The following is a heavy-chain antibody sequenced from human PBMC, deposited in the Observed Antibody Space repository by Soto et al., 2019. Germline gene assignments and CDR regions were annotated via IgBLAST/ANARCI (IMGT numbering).Heavy chain of an antibody. CDR3: AISSGWSHDAFDI. D-gene: IGHD6-19*01. CDR1: GYTFTSYD. Sequence: ASVKVSCKASGYTFTSYDINWVRQATGQGLEWMGWMNPNSGNAGYAQKFQGRVTMTRNTSISTAYMELSSLRSEDTAVYYCAISSGWSHDAFDIWGQGTMVTVSS. J-gene: IGHJ3*02. V-gene: IGHV1-8*01. CDR2: MNPNSGNA.